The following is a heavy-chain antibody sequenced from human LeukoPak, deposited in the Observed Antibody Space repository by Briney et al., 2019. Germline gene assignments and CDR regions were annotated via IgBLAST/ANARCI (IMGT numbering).Heavy chain of an antibody. CDR3: AKRSGYSFDY. CDR1: GFTFSTYA. Sequence: PGGSLRLSCAASGFTFSTYAMSWVRQAPGKGLEWVSDISGSGGSTYYADSVKGRFTISRGNFKNTLYLQMNSLRAEDTAVYYCAKRSGYSFDYWGQGTPVTVSS. D-gene: IGHD3-3*01. CDR2: ISGSGGST. J-gene: IGHJ4*02. V-gene: IGHV3-23*01.